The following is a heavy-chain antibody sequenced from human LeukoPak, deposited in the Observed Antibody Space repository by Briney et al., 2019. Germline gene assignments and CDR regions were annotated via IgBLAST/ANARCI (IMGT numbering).Heavy chain of an antibody. CDR1: GGTFSSYA. V-gene: IGHV1-69*13. J-gene: IGHJ6*02. Sequence: ASVKVSCKASGGTFSSYAISWVRRAPRQGLEWMGGIIHIFDTANYAQKFQGRVTITADASTSTAYMELSSLRSEDTAVYYCARLLGYCSGGSCYSYYYYGMDVWGQGTTVTVSS. CDR3: ARLLGYCSGGSCYSYYYYGMDV. CDR2: IIHIFDTA. D-gene: IGHD2-15*01.